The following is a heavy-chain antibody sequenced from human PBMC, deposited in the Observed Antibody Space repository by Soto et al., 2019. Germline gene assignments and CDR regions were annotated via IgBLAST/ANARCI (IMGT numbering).Heavy chain of an antibody. Sequence: QVQLQESGPGLVKPSGTLSLTCAVSGGSISSSNWWSWVRQPPGKGLEWIGEIYHSGSTNYNPSLKSRVTISVDKSKNQFSLKLSSVTAADTAVYYCARVRLRIGKPYYYGSGSPVAYYGMDVWGQGTTVTVSS. J-gene: IGHJ6*02. D-gene: IGHD3-10*01. CDR2: IYHSGST. CDR3: ARVRLRIGKPYYYGSGSPVAYYGMDV. V-gene: IGHV4-4*02. CDR1: GGSISSSNW.